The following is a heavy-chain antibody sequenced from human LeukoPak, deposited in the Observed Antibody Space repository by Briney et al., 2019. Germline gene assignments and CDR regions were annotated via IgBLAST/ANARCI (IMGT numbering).Heavy chain of an antibody. CDR2: FDPEDGET. D-gene: IGHD3-9*01. Sequence: ASVKVSCKVPGYTLTELSMHWVRQAPGKGLEWMGGFDPEDGETIYAQKFQGRVTMTEDTSTDTAYMELSSLRSEDTAVYYCAMFLDILTGYYLDYWGQGTLVTVSS. J-gene: IGHJ4*02. V-gene: IGHV1-24*01. CDR3: AMFLDILTGYYLDY. CDR1: GYTLTELS.